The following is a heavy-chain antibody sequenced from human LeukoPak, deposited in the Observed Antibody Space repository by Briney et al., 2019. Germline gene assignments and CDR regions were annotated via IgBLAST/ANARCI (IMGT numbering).Heavy chain of an antibody. D-gene: IGHD1/OR15-1a*01. V-gene: IGHV1-18*01. CDR2: ISPHKGNT. Sequence: GASVKVSCKGSGYSFSNHGITWVRQAPGQGLEWIGWISPHKGNTNYQQRLQGRLIMTTDASTSTAYMELRDLRSDDTAIYYCARDQQQGDHYSFYYMDFWGEGTTVIASS. J-gene: IGHJ6*03. CDR1: GYSFSNHG. CDR3: ARDQQQGDHYSFYYMDF.